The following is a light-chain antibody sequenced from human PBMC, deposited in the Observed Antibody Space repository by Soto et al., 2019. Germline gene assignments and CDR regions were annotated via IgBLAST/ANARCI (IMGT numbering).Light chain of an antibody. CDR1: SSDVGHYNF. J-gene: IGLJ2*01. CDR3: GSYTTTSTPVV. CDR2: DVS. V-gene: IGLV2-14*03. Sequence: QSALTQPASVSGSPGQSITISCTGTSSDVGHYNFVSWYQQHPGTAPKLMIYDVSSRPSGVSNRFSGSKSGNSASLTISGLQPEDEADYYCGSYTTTSTPVVFGGGTKVTVL.